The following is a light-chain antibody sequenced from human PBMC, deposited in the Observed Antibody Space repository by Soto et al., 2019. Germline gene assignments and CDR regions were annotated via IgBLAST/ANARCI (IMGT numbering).Light chain of an antibody. CDR1: QSISSY. CDR3: QQSYSTPWT. CDR2: AAS. V-gene: IGKV1-39*01. J-gene: IGKJ1*01. Sequence: DIQMTQSPSSLSASVGDRVTITCRASQSISSYLNWYQQKPGKAPKLLIYAASSLQSGVPSRFSGSGSGTDFTLTISSLQPEDFATYYCQQSYSTPWTCGQGTQVEIK.